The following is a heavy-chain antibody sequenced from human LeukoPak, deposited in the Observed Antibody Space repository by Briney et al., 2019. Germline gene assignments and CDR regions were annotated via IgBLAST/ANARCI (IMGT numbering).Heavy chain of an antibody. D-gene: IGHD6-13*01. CDR3: ARHPAAVDY. J-gene: IGHJ4*02. CDR1: GYSFTTYW. V-gene: IGHV5-51*01. CDR2: IYPGDSDT. Sequence: GESLKISCKVSGYSFTTYWIGWVRQMPGKCLEWMGMIYPGDSDTRYSPSFQGQVTISVDKSISTAYLQWSSLKASDSAMYYCARHPAAVDYWGQGSLVTVSS.